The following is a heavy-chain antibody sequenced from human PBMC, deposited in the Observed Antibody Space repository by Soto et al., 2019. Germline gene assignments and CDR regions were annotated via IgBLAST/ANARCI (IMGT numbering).Heavy chain of an antibody. V-gene: IGHV6-1*01. J-gene: IGHJ6*02. CDR3: AREDSSGWYEEFYFYYYGMDV. Sequence: PSQTLSLTCAISGDSVSSNSAAWNWIRQSPSRGLEWLGRTYYGSKWYNDYAVSVKSRITINPDTSKNQFSLQLNSVTPEDTAVYYCAREDSSGWYEEFYFYYYGMDVWGQGTTVTVSS. CDR2: TYYGSKWYN. D-gene: IGHD6-19*01. CDR1: GDSVSSNSAA.